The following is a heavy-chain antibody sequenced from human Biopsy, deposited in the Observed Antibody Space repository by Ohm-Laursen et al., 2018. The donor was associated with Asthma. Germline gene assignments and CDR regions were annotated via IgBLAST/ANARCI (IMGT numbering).Heavy chain of an antibody. J-gene: IGHJ5*02. CDR2: IYSGGTS. CDR3: AKGYYISSWSRSWFDP. Sequence: SLRLSCTASGFAVSRDHMFWVRQAPGKGLEWVSVIYSGGTSHTADSVRGRFTISRDYSKNTLYLQTHTLRAEDTAVYYCAKGYYISSWSRSWFDPWGQGTLVTVSS. CDR1: GFAVSRDH. D-gene: IGHD6-19*01. V-gene: IGHV3-53*01.